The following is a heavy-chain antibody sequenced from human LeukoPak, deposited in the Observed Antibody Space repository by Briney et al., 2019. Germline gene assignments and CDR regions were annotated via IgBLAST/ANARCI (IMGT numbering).Heavy chain of an antibody. D-gene: IGHD3-3*01. Sequence: ASVKVSCKTSGYTFTDHYICWVRQAPGQGLEWMGIINPNGGSTKYAQKFQGRVTMTRDESTSTVYMDMSSLRSEDTAVYYCARDISNYHLWSGYYRNAFDIWGQGTMVTVA. J-gene: IGHJ3*02. CDR2: INPNGGST. CDR3: ARDISNYHLWSGYYRNAFDI. V-gene: IGHV1-46*01. CDR1: GYTFTDHY.